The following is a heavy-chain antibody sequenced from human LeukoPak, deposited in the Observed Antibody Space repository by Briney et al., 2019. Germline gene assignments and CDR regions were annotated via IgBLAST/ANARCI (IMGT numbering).Heavy chain of an antibody. D-gene: IGHD6-19*01. J-gene: IGHJ4*02. CDR1: GFTFDDYA. CDR3: AKGGAVAVSYYFDC. Sequence: GRSVRLSCEASGFTFDDYAMHWVRQAPGKGLEWVSGISWNGGNKGYADSVKGRFTISRDNAKNSLYLQINSLRAEDTALYYCAKGGAVAVSYYFDCWGQGTLVTVSS. V-gene: IGHV3-9*01. CDR2: ISWNGGNK.